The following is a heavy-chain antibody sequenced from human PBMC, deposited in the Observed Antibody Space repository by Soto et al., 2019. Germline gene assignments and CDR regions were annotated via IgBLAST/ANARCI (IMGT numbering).Heavy chain of an antibody. CDR1: GYPFTSYV. J-gene: IGHJ4*02. Sequence: GASLKVSCKTSGYPFTSYVINWVRQAPGQGPEWMGWISAYNGKTSYTQKFQGRVTMTTDTSTSTAYMELRSLRSDDTAVYYCARDRLIAVTGLLHYWGQGTLVTVSS. V-gene: IGHV1-18*01. D-gene: IGHD6-19*01. CDR2: ISAYNGKT. CDR3: ARDRLIAVTGLLHY.